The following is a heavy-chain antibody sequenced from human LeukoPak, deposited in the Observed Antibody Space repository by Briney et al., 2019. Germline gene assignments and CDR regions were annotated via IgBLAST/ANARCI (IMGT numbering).Heavy chain of an antibody. V-gene: IGHV3-48*03. J-gene: IGHJ6*02. CDR3: AGNVVVVAATRDYYYGMDV. Sequence: QSGGSLRLSCAASGFTFSSYEMNWVRQAPGKGLEWVSYISSSGSTIYYADSVKGRFTISRDNAKNSLYLQMNSLRAEDTAVYYCAGNVVVVAATRDYYYGMDVWGQGTTVTVSS. D-gene: IGHD2-15*01. CDR2: ISSSGSTI. CDR1: GFTFSSYE.